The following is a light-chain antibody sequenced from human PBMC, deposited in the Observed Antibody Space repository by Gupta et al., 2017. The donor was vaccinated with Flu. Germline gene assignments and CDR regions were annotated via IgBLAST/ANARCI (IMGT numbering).Light chain of an antibody. CDR3: QQFGNSPLT. Sequence: EIVLTQSPGTLSLSPGERATLSCGASQSVNRNFLAWYQQKPGQAPSLLIYARSRRATGIPDRFSGYGSGTDFTLTISRLEPEDFALYYCQQFGNSPLTFGGGTKVEIK. V-gene: IGKV3-20*01. CDR1: QSVNRNF. CDR2: ARS. J-gene: IGKJ4*01.